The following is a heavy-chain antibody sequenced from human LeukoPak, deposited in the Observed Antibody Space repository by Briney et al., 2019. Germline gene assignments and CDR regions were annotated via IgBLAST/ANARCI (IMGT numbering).Heavy chain of an antibody. J-gene: IGHJ4*02. V-gene: IGHV3-66*04. CDR2: IYSGGAT. CDR1: GFIFSNYG. CDR3: ARLHYDVLTGPFDY. D-gene: IGHD3-9*01. Sequence: GSLRLSCAASGFIFSNYGMSWVRQAPGKGLEGVSIIYSGGATFYADSVKGRFIISRENSKNTLWLQMNSLRAEDTAVYYCARLHYDVLTGPFDYWGQGTLVTVSS.